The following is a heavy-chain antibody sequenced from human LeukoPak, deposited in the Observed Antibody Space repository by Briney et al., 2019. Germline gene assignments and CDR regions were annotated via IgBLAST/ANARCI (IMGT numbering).Heavy chain of an antibody. J-gene: IGHJ1*01. CDR3: AKAYYGDYAGGYFQH. Sequence: GGSLRLSCAASGFTFSSHALSWVRQAPGKGLEWVSSLSGSGYNTYYADSVKGRFTISRDNSKNTLYLQMNSLRAEDTAVYYCAKAYYGDYAGGYFQHWGQGTLVTVSS. V-gene: IGHV3-23*01. D-gene: IGHD4-17*01. CDR1: GFTFSSHA. CDR2: LSGSGYNT.